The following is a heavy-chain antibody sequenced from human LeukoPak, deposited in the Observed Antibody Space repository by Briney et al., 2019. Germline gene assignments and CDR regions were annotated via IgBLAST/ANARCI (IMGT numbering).Heavy chain of an antibody. CDR3: AKERGLYSGYGSYYYMDV. J-gene: IGHJ6*03. V-gene: IGHV3-23*01. CDR1: GFTFSSYA. D-gene: IGHD5-12*01. CDR2: ISGSGGST. Sequence: GGSLRLSCAASGFTFSSYAMSWVRQAPGKGLEWVSAISGSGGSTYYADSVKGRFTISRDNSKNTLYLQMNSLRAEDTAVYYCAKERGLYSGYGSYYYMDVWGKGTTVTISS.